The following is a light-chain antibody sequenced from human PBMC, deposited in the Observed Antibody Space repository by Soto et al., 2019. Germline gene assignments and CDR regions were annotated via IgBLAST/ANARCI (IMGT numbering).Light chain of an antibody. CDR2: DVS. CDR1: SSSKW. Sequence: DIPMTQSPSTLAASVGDTVTMTCRSSSKWLAWYQKKPGKAPKLLIYDVSNLERGFPPRFSGSTSGAESTLTISGLQPDDLGTYYCQHTTDFTFVQGTTVEIQ. J-gene: IGKJ2*01. CDR3: QHTTDFT. V-gene: IGKV1-5*01.